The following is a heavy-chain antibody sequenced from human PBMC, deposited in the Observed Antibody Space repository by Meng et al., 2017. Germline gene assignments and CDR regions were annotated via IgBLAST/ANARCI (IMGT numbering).Heavy chain of an antibody. V-gene: IGHV3-23*01. J-gene: IGHJ4*02. CDR3: AKYMGGSYYFDY. CDR2: ISGRGGST. Sequence: GESLKISCAASGFTFSSYAMSWVRQAPGKGLEWVSGISGRGGSTYYADSVKGRFTISRDNSKNTLYLQMNSLRAEDTAVYYCAKYMGGSYYFDYWGQGTRVTVSS. CDR1: GFTFSSYA. D-gene: IGHD1-26*01.